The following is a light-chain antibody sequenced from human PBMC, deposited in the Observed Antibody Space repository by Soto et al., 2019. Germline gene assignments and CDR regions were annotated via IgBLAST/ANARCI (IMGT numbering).Light chain of an antibody. Sequence: AIRMTQSPSSLSVSTGARVTITCRASQGISSYLAWYQQKPGKAPKLLIYAASTLQSGVPSRFSGSGSGTDFTLTIRCLQSEDFATYYCQQHYSYPITFGQGTRLEIK. CDR2: AAS. V-gene: IGKV1-8*01. CDR3: QQHYSYPIT. CDR1: QGISSY. J-gene: IGKJ5*01.